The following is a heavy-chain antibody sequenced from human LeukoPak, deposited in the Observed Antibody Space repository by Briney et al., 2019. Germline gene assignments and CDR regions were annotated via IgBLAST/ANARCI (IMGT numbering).Heavy chain of an antibody. V-gene: IGHV4-39*07. CDR1: GGSISSRDEN. Sequence: PSETLSLTCTVVGGSISSRDENWNWIRQPPGKGLEWIGNVDYNGNMYYSPSLKSRALVSVDTSKNQVSLRLTSVTAADTAVYFCARSNHFWSGFLDTWGQGTLVTVSS. D-gene: IGHD3-3*02. CDR2: VDYNGNM. J-gene: IGHJ4*02. CDR3: ARSNHFWSGFLDT.